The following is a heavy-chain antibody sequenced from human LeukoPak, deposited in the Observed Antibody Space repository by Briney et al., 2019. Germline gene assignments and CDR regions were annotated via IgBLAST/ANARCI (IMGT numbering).Heavy chain of an antibody. Sequence: ASVKVSCKASGYTFTSYGISWVRQAPGQGLEWMGWISAYNGNTNYAQKLQGRVTMTTDTSTSTAYMELRSLRSDDTAVYYCARDARRKVGATIDVAFDIWGQGTMVTVSS. CDR2: ISAYNGNT. V-gene: IGHV1-18*01. D-gene: IGHD1-26*01. J-gene: IGHJ3*02. CDR1: GYTFTSYG. CDR3: ARDARRKVGATIDVAFDI.